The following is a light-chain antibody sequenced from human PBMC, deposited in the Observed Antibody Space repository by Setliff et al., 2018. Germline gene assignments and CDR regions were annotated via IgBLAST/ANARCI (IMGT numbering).Light chain of an antibody. CDR2: DVS. V-gene: IGLV2-14*03. J-gene: IGLJ2*01. CDR3: SSYTSTRTVI. CDR1: SSDVGGYNY. Sequence: QSALTQPASVSGSPGQSITISCTGTSSDVGGYNYVSWYQQRPGKAPKLMIYDVSNRPSGVSNRFSGSKSGNTASLTITGLQAEDEADYFCSSYTSTRTVIFGGGTK.